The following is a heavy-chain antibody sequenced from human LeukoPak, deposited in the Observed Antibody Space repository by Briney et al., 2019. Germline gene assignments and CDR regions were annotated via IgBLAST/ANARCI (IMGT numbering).Heavy chain of an antibody. CDR3: ARHMTTANNWFDP. V-gene: IGHV1-2*04. D-gene: IGHD4-17*01. CDR1: GYTFTGQY. Sequence: ASVKVSCKASGYTFTGQYIHWVRQAPGQGLEWMGWINPNSGGTSYEQKFQGWVIMTRDTSISTAYMELSSLRYDDTAVYYCARHMTTANNWFDPWGQGTLVTVSS. J-gene: IGHJ5*02. CDR2: INPNSGGT.